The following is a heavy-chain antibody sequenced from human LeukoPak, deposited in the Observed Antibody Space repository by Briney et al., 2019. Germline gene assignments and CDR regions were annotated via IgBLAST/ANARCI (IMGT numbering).Heavy chain of an antibody. V-gene: IGHV3-21*01. Sequence: GGSLRLSCAASGFTFSSYTMNWVRQAPGKGLEWVSLISSSSSYIYYAESMKGRVTITRDNAKNSLFLQMNSLRDEDTAVYYCARVGDSSSWYGSYYYYYMDVWGKGTTVTVFS. CDR2: ISSSSSYI. CDR3: ARVGDSSSWYGSYYYYYMDV. J-gene: IGHJ6*03. CDR1: GFTFSSYT. D-gene: IGHD6-13*01.